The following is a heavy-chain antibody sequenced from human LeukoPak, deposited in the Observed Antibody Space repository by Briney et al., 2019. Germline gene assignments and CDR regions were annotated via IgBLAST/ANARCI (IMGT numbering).Heavy chain of an antibody. CDR2: IYHSGST. Sequence: SETLSLTCAVSGDPISGSYWWSWVRQPPGKGLEWIGEIYHSGSTNYNPSLKSRVTISLDKSKNQLSLRLSSVTAADTAVYYCARNPPSTLTPLTGDSWGQGTLVTVSS. D-gene: IGHD4-17*01. CDR1: GDPISGSYW. V-gene: IGHV4-4*02. J-gene: IGHJ4*02. CDR3: ARNPPSTLTPLTGDS.